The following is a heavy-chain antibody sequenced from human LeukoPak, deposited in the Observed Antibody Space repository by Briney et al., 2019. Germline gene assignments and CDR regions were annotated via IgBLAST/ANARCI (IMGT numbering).Heavy chain of an antibody. CDR1: GFTFSNHG. V-gene: IGHV3-23*01. D-gene: IGHD6-25*01. CDR3: ANVPSSGNWFDP. Sequence: GGSLRLSCAASGFTFSNHGMSWVRQAPGKGLEWVSSISANSFYTYYADSVKGRFTISRDNSKNTLYLQMNSLRAEDTAVYYCANVPSSGNWFDPWGQGTLVTVSS. J-gene: IGHJ5*02. CDR2: ISANSFYT.